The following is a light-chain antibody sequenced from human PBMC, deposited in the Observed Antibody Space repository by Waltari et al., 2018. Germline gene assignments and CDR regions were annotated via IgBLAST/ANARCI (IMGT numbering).Light chain of an antibody. Sequence: QLVLTQSPSASASLGASVKLTCTLSNGHRTYGIAWPQQQPEKGPRYLMKFNSDGSHSKGDGIPDRFSGSSSGAERYLTISSLQSEDEADYYCQTWGTGIRVFGGGTKLTVL. V-gene: IGLV4-69*01. CDR1: NGHRTYG. CDR2: FNSDGSH. CDR3: QTWGTGIRV. J-gene: IGLJ3*02.